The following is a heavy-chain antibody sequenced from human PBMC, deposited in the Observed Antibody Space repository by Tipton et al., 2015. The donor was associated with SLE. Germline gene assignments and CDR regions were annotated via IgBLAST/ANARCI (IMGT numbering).Heavy chain of an antibody. V-gene: IGHV3-9*01. CDR2: IRWNGEDI. D-gene: IGHD5-12*01. CDR3: AKEILGRVSAYDYHYYYHGMDV. J-gene: IGHJ6*02. Sequence: RSLRLSCAASGFSFGEYAMHWVRQTPGKGLEWVAGIRWNGEDIAYADSVKGRFSVSRDNAKNSLYLQMNSLKVEDTAVYYCAKEILGRVSAYDYHYYYHGMDVWGQGTTVTVSS. CDR1: GFSFGEYA.